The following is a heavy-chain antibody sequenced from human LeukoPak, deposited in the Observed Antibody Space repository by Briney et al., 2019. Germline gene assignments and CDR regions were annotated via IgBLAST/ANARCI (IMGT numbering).Heavy chain of an antibody. Sequence: GGSLRLSCAASGFTFSSYAMSWVRQAPGKGLEWVAVISYDGSNKYYADSVKGRFTISRDNSKNTLYLQMNSLRAEDTAVYYCARDSGSGWIFDYWGQGTLVTVSS. J-gene: IGHJ4*02. CDR1: GFTFSSYA. D-gene: IGHD6-19*01. V-gene: IGHV3-30-3*01. CDR3: ARDSGSGWIFDY. CDR2: ISYDGSNK.